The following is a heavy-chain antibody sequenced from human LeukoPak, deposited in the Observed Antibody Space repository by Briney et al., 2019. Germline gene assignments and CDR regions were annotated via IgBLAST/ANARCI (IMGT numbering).Heavy chain of an antibody. Sequence: GGSLRLSCAASGFTFSSYAMSWVRQAPGKGLEWVSAISGSGGSTYYADSVKGRFTISRDNSKNTLYLQMNSLRAEDTAVYYCAKVGYYDSSGYHDYWGQGTLVTVSS. V-gene: IGHV3-23*01. CDR1: GFTFSSYA. J-gene: IGHJ4*02. CDR3: AKVGYYDSSGYHDY. CDR2: ISGSGGST. D-gene: IGHD3-22*01.